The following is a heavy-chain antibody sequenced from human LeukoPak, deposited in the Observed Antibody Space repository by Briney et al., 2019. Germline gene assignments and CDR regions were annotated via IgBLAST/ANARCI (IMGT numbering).Heavy chain of an antibody. CDR2: INHSGST. D-gene: IGHD3-10*01. V-gene: IGHV4-34*01. CDR1: GGSFSGYY. CDR3: ARRVLLWFGTSQTYFDY. J-gene: IGHJ4*02. Sequence: PSETLSLTCAVYGGSFSGYYWSWIRQPPGKGLEWIGEINHSGSTNYNPSLKSRVTISVDTSKNQFSLKLSSVTAADTAVYYCARRVLLWFGTSQTYFDYWGQGTLVTVSS.